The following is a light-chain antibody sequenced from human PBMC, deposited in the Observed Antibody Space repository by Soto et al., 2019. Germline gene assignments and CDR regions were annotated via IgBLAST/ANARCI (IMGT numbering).Light chain of an antibody. CDR1: SSDVGSYNR. Sequence: QSVLTQPPSVSASPGQSVTISCTGTSSDVGSYNRVSWYQQPPGTAPKLMIYEVSNRPSGVPDRFSGSKSGNTASLTISGLQTEDEADYYCSSYTSTSTVVFGGGTKLTVL. V-gene: IGLV2-18*02. J-gene: IGLJ2*01. CDR3: SSYTSTSTVV. CDR2: EVS.